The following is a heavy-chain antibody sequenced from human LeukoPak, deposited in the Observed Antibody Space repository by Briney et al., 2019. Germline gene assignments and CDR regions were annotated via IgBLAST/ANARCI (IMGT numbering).Heavy chain of an antibody. CDR2: IRYDGSSK. J-gene: IGHJ4*02. CDR3: AKISSH. V-gene: IGHV3-30*02. D-gene: IGHD3-3*02. CDR1: GFILSSFG. Sequence: GGSLRLSRVASGFILSSFGLHWARQAPGKGLEWVAFIRYDGSSKYYADSVRGRFTISRDISRNTLYLEMNSLRPDDTAVYYCAKISSHWGQGTLVTVSS.